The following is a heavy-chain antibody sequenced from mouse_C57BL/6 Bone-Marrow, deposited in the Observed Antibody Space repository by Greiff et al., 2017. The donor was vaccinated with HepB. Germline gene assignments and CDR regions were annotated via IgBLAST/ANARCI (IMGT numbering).Heavy chain of an antibody. D-gene: IGHD3-3*01. V-gene: IGHV6-3*01. CDR2: IRLKSDNYAT. CDR1: GFTFSNYW. J-gene: IGHJ2*01. CDR3: TGGTASYYFDY. Sequence: EVKLQESGGGLVQPGGSMKLSCVASGFTFSNYWMNWVRPSPEKGLEWVAQIRLKSDNYATHYAESVKGRFTISRDDSKSSVYLQMNNLWAEDTGIYYCTGGTASYYFDYWGQGTTRTVSS.